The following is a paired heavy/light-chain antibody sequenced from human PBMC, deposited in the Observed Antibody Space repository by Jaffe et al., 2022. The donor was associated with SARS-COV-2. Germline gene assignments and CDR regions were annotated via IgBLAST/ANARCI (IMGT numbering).Heavy chain of an antibody. V-gene: IGHV3-74*01. CDR1: GFTFSHYW. CDR3: VRDNYGVDY. D-gene: IGHD4-17*01. Sequence: EVHLVESGGGLVQPGGSLRLSCAASGFTFSHYWMHWVRQVPGKGLLWVSEIHGDGSSTSYADSVKGRFTVSRDNAKNTLYLQMNSLRAEDTAVYYCVRDNYGVDYWGQGTLVTVSS. CDR2: IHGDGSST. J-gene: IGHJ4*02.
Light chain of an antibody. Sequence: DVVMTQSPLSLSVTLGQPASISCRSSQSLVYSDGNTYLTWFQQRPGQSPRRLIYKVSNRDSGVPDRFSGSGSGTDFTLNISRVEAEDVGIYYCMQGTHWPPWTFGQGTKVEIK. CDR2: KVS. J-gene: IGKJ1*01. CDR3: MQGTHWPPWT. CDR1: QSLVYSDGNTY. V-gene: IGKV2-30*01.